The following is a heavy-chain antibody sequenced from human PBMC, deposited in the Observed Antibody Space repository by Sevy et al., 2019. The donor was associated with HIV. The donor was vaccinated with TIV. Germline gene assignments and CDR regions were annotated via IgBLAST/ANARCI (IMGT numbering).Heavy chain of an antibody. CDR3: ARGLRITMVRGVNDAFDI. Sequence: GGSLRLSCAASGFTFSSYSMNWVRQAPGKGLEWVSSISSSSSYIYYAYSVKGRFTISRDNAKNSLYLQMNSLRAEDTAVYYCARGLRITMVRGVNDAFDIWGQGTMVTVSS. CDR2: ISSSSSYI. CDR1: GFTFSSYS. D-gene: IGHD3-10*01. V-gene: IGHV3-21*01. J-gene: IGHJ3*02.